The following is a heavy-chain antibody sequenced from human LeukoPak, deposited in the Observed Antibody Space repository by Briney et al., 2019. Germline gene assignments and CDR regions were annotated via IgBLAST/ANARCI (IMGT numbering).Heavy chain of an antibody. J-gene: IGHJ4*02. D-gene: IGHD1-26*01. CDR2: IYSGGST. V-gene: IGHV3-66*01. CDR3: ARDDGSYYFDY. CDR1: GFTVSSNY. Sequence: GGSLGLSCAASGFTVSSNYMSWVRQAPGKGLEWVSVIYSGGSTYYADSVKGRFTISRDNSKNTLYLQMNSLRAEDTAVYYCARDDGSYYFDYWGQGTLVTVSS.